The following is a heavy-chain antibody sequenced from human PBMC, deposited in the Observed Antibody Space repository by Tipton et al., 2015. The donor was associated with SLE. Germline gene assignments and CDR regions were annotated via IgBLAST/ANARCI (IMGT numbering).Heavy chain of an antibody. Sequence: LRLSCAVRGGSFNNYFWSWVRQPPGKGLGWLGEVRPSRYATYNSSLGSRITIALDTSKNQYSLTLKSVTAADTAVYYCARFWNSGWLDSFDLWGQGTVVTVSS. V-gene: IGHV4-34*01. CDR3: ARFWNSGWLDSFDL. D-gene: IGHD6-19*01. J-gene: IGHJ3*01. CDR1: GGSFNNYF. CDR2: VRPSRYA.